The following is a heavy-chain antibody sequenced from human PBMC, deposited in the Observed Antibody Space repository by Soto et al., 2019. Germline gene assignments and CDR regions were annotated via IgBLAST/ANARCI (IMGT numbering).Heavy chain of an antibody. D-gene: IGHD5-12*01. V-gene: IGHV1-3*01. CDR1: GYTFTSYA. Sequence: QVQLVQSGAEVKKPGASVKVSCKASGYTFTSYAMHWVRQAPGQRLEWMGWINAGNGNTKYSQKFQGRVTITRDTSASTAYMGLSSLRSEDTAVYYCARDSPIDIVATKGYYYGMDVWGQGTTVTVSS. CDR3: ARDSPIDIVATKGYYYGMDV. J-gene: IGHJ6*02. CDR2: INAGNGNT.